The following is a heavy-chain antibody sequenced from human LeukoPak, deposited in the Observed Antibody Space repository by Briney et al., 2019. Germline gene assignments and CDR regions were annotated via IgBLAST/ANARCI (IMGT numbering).Heavy chain of an antibody. Sequence: PSETLSLTCTVSGGSLSSYSWSWIRQPAGKGLEWIGRIYSSGSANYNPSLKSRVTMSVDTSKNQFSLKLRSVTAADTAVYYCANERGGWFDPWGQGTLVTVSS. D-gene: IGHD3-10*01. CDR2: IYSSGSA. CDR1: GGSLSSYS. J-gene: IGHJ5*02. V-gene: IGHV4-4*07. CDR3: ANERGGWFDP.